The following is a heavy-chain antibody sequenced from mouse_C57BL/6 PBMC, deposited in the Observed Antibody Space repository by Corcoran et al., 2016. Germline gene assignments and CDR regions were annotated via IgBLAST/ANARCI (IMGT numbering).Heavy chain of an antibody. V-gene: IGHV1-19*01. CDR3: ARWTDYLDFDV. J-gene: IGHJ1*03. Sequence: EVQLQQSGPVLVKPGASVKMSCKASGYTFTDYYMNWVKQSHGKSLEWIGVINPYNGGTSYNQKFKGKATLTVDKSSSTAYMELNSLTSEDSAVYYCARWTDYLDFDVWGTGTTVTVSS. CDR1: GYTFTDYY. CDR2: INPYNGGT. D-gene: IGHD2-4*01.